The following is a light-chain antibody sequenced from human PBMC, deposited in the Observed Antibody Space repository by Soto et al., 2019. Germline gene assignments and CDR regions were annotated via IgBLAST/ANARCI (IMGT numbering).Light chain of an antibody. CDR3: QSYDSSNVV. CDR1: SGSIASNY. J-gene: IGLJ2*01. CDR2: EDN. Sequence: NFMLTQPHSVSESPRKTVTISCTGSSGSIASNYVQWYQQRPGSAPTTVIYEDNQRPSGVPDRFSGSIDSSSNSASLTISGLKTEDEADYYCQSYDSSNVVFGGGTQLTVL. V-gene: IGLV6-57*02.